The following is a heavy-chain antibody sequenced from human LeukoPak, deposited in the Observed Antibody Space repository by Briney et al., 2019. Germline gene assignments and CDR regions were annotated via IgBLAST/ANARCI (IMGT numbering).Heavy chain of an antibody. D-gene: IGHD6-13*01. Sequence: PGGSLKLSCAASGFTFNNYAMTWVRQAPGKGLVWVSQINNDGSTTRYADSVKGRFTISRDNAENTLYLQMSSLRAEDAAVYYCARGYSSSWYNWLDPWGQGTLVTVSS. CDR3: ARGYSSSWYNWLDP. J-gene: IGHJ5*02. CDR1: GFTFNNYA. CDR2: INNDGSTT. V-gene: IGHV3-74*01.